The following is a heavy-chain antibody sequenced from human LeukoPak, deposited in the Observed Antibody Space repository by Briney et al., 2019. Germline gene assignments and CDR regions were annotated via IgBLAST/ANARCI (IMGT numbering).Heavy chain of an antibody. CDR1: GGTFSSYA. CDR2: INPSGGST. Sequence: GSSVKVSCKASGGTFSSYAISWVRQAPGQGLEWMGIINPSGGSTSYAQKFQGRVTMTRDTSTSTVYMELSSLRSEDTAVYYCARAMWSGYFRPQKPFDYWGQGTLVTVSS. D-gene: IGHD3-3*01. CDR3: ARAMWSGYFRPQKPFDY. V-gene: IGHV1-46*01. J-gene: IGHJ4*02.